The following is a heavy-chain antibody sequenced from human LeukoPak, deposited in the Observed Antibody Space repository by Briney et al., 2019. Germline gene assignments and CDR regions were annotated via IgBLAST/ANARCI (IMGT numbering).Heavy chain of an antibody. CDR2: INPSGVST. V-gene: IGHV1-46*01. D-gene: IGHD2-2*01. Sequence: ASVKVSCQASGYTLTSHYMLWVRQAPGQGLEWMGIINPSGVSTSYVQKFQGRVTMYKDTSTSIVYMELSSLRSEDTAAYYCARGRGYCSSTSCPSLYYFDYWGQGTLVTVSS. CDR1: GYTLTSHY. CDR3: ARGRGYCSSTSCPSLYYFDY. J-gene: IGHJ4*02.